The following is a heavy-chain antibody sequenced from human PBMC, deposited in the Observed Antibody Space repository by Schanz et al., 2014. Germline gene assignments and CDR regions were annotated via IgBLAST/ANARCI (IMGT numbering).Heavy chain of an antibody. CDR3: ARDTTWRLDL. Sequence: QVQLQESGPGLVKPSQTLSLTCTVSGGSIRSGTYYWSWIRQPAGKALEWVGRVFPNGITNYNPSLKSRVTITLNASKNHFSLPLTSLTAADTAVYYCARDTTWRLDLWGRGTLVTVSS. CDR2: VFPNGIT. CDR1: GGSIRSGTYY. D-gene: IGHD1-1*01. V-gene: IGHV4-61*02. J-gene: IGHJ2*01.